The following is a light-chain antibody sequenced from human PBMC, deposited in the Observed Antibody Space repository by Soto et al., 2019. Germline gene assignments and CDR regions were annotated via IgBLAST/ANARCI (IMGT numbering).Light chain of an antibody. V-gene: IGKV3-15*01. CDR2: ATS. CDR1: QSVSSK. J-gene: IGKJ1*01. CDR3: QQYNDWPRT. Sequence: EIVMTQSPATLSVSPGEGATLSCRATQSVSSKLAWYQQKPGQAPRLLIYATSTRATGIPARFSGSGSGTEFTLTISSLQSEDFVVYYCQQYNDWPRTFGQGTKVEIK.